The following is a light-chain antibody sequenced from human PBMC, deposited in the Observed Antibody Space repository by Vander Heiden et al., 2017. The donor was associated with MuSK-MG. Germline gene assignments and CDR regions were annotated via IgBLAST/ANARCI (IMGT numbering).Light chain of an antibody. V-gene: IGLV1-47*02. J-gene: IGLJ3*02. Sequence: QSVLTQPPSASGTPGQRVTIPWAVSSSNIGSKYGYGNQQLPGTAPKLIIYSNNHRPLGVPDRFSGSKSGTSAALAISGLRSEDEADYDCAAWDDSLSGQNLVFGGGTKLTVL. CDR1: SSNIGSKY. CDR2: SNN. CDR3: AAWDDSLSGQNLV.